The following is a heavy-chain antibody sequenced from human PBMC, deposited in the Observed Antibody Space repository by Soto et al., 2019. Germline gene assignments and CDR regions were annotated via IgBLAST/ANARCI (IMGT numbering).Heavy chain of an antibody. CDR2: VSFAGTNK. J-gene: IGHJ6*01. CDR3: AREGSAVGYYGLDV. D-gene: IGHD1-26*01. CDR1: GFTFSNYA. V-gene: IGHV3-30-3*01. Sequence: QVQLVESGGGVVQPGRSLRLSCVASGFTFSNYAMHWVRRAPGKGLEWVAVVSFAGTNKYYPDSVKGRFTISRDNSRNTLSLEMHSLTAEDTAVYYCAREGSAVGYYGLDVWGQGTPVTVSP.